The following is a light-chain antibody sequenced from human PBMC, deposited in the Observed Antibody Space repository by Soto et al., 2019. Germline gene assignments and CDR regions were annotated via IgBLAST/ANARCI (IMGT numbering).Light chain of an antibody. V-gene: IGKV1-12*01. Sequence: DIPMTQSPSSVSASVGDRVTITCRASQGVSNWLAWYQQQPGKAPKLLIYAASTLRSGVPSRFRGSGSGTDFTFTISSLQPEDCATYDFQQANSFPYTCGQGTKLEIK. CDR1: QGVSNW. J-gene: IGKJ2*01. CDR3: QQANSFPYT. CDR2: AAS.